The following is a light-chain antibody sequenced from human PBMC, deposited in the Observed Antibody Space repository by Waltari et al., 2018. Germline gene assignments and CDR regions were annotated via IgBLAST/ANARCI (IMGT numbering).Light chain of an antibody. Sequence: QSVLTQPPSASGTPGQRVPNSCSGSSANIGSNPVNWYQQLPGTAPKLLINNNSQRPSGVPDRFSGSKSGTSASLAISGLLSDDEAEYYCAAWDDSLSGYVFGTGTNVSVL. CDR1: SANIGSNP. V-gene: IGLV1-44*01. J-gene: IGLJ1*01. CDR3: AAWDDSLSGYV. CDR2: NNS.